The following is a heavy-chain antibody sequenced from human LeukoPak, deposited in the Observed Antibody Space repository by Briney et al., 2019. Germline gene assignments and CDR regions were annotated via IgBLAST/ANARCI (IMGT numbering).Heavy chain of an antibody. D-gene: IGHD4-23*01. CDR2: ISYDGSNK. CDR1: GFTLSSYA. V-gene: IGHV3-30-3*01. J-gene: IGHJ3*02. CDR3: ARSHLTPGGNYDPHDAFDI. Sequence: PGGSLRLSCAASGFTLSSYAMHWVRQAPGKGLEWVAVISYDGSNKYYADSVKGRFTISRDNSKNTLYLQMNSLRAEDTAVYYCARSHLTPGGNYDPHDAFDIWGQGTMVTVSS.